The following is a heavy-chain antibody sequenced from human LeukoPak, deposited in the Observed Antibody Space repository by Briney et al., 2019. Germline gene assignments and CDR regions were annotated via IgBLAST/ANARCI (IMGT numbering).Heavy chain of an antibody. CDR2: INHSGST. CDR3: ASITMVRGVIQY. D-gene: IGHD3-10*01. Sequence: SETLSLTCAVYGGSFSGYYWSWIRQPPGKGLEWIGEINHSGSTNYNPSLKSRVTISVDKSKNQFSLKLSSVTAADTAVYYCASITMVRGVIQYWGQGTLVTVSS. V-gene: IGHV4-34*01. CDR1: GGSFSGYY. J-gene: IGHJ4*02.